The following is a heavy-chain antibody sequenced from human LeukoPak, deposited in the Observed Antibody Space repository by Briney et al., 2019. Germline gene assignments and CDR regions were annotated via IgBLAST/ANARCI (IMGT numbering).Heavy chain of an antibody. Sequence: PGGSLSLSCAACGFTQSRHWMHWVRHAPGKGLVWVSRINSDGTSITYADSVKGRFTVSRDNAKNTLYLQMNSLRAEDTAVYYCARNWAIDYWGQGTLVTVSS. CDR1: GFTQSRHW. CDR2: INSDGTSI. CDR3: ARNWAIDY. V-gene: IGHV3-74*01. J-gene: IGHJ4*02. D-gene: IGHD7-27*01.